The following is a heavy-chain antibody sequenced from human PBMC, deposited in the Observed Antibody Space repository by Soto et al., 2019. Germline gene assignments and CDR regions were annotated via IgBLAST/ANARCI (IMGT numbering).Heavy chain of an antibody. CDR2: ISSSSSYT. CDR1: GFSFSDYY. V-gene: IGHV3-11*06. J-gene: IGHJ4*02. D-gene: IGHD4-17*01. CDR3: ARVGTVRYSDY. Sequence: LRLSCAASGFSFSDYYMSWIRQAPGRGLEWLSYISSSSSYTNYADSVKGRFTISRDNAKNSLYLQMNSLRAEDTAVYYCARVGTVRYSDYWGQGTLVTVSS.